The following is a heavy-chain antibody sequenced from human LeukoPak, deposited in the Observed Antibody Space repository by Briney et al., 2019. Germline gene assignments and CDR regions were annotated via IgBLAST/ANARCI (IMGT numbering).Heavy chain of an antibody. V-gene: IGHV3-23*01. CDR2: ISNNGGYT. D-gene: IGHD5-18*01. CDR3: AKGYSYGQVDGMDV. J-gene: IGHJ6*02. CDR1: GFTFSSSV. Sequence: GGSLRLSCAASGFTFSSSVMSWVRQAPGKGLEWVSAISNNGGYTYYADSVKGRFTISRDNSKNTLYLQMNSLRAEDTAVYYCAKGYSYGQVDGMDVWGQGTTVTVSS.